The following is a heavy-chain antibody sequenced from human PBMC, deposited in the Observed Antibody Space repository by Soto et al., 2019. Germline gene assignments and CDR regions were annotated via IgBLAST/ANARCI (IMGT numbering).Heavy chain of an antibody. CDR2: IYHSGST. J-gene: IGHJ5*02. V-gene: IGHV4-30-2*01. D-gene: IGHD3-22*01. Sequence: PSETLSLTCAVSGDSISSGGYSWNWIRQPPGKGLEWIGYIYHSGSTNYNPSLKSRVTISVDRSKNQFSLKLSSVTAADTAVYYCARRPNYYDSSRNWFDPWGQGTLVTVSS. CDR1: GDSISSGGYS. CDR3: ARRPNYYDSSRNWFDP.